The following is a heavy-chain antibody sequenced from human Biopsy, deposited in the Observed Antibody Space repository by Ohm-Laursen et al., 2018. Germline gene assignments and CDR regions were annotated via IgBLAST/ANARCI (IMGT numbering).Heavy chain of an antibody. D-gene: IGHD2-15*01. CDR1: GGFISTYY. V-gene: IGHV4-4*07. J-gene: IGHJ6*02. CDR3: ARMDCSGGSCHYYSYGMDV. CDR2: IYNTGST. Sequence: GTLSLTCAVSGGFISTYYWNWIRQPAGKALEWIGRIYNTGSTNYNPSLQSRVTMSVDTSKNQFSLKLRSVTAADTAVYYCARMDCSGGSCHYYSYGMDVWGQGTTVTVSS.